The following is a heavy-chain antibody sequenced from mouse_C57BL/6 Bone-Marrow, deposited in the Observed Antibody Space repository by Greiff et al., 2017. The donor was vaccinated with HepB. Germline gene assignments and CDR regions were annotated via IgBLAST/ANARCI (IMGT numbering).Heavy chain of an antibody. CDR1: GFTFSDYY. J-gene: IGHJ4*01. D-gene: IGHD2-2*01. CDR2: ISNGGGST. V-gene: IGHV5-12*01. CDR3: ARQGGLRRNYAMDY. Sequence: DVKLVESGGGLVQPGGSLKLSCAASGFTFSDYYMYWVRQTPEKRLEWVAYISNGGGSTYYPDTVKGRFTISRDNAKNTLYLQMSRLKSEDTAMYYCARQGGLRRNYAMDYWGQGTSVTVSS.